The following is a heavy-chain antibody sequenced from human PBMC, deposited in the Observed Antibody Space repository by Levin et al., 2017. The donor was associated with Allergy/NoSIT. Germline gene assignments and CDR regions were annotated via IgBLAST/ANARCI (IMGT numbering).Heavy chain of an antibody. CDR1: GGSFSGYY. D-gene: IGHD4-17*01. CDR3: ARGYGDQRRYFDY. Sequence: GSLRLSCAVYGGSFSGYYWSWIRQPPGKGLEWIGEINHSGSTNYNPSLKSRVTISVDTSKNQFSLKLSSVTAADTAVYYCARGYGDQRRYFDYWGQGTLVTVSS. J-gene: IGHJ4*02. V-gene: IGHV4-34*01. CDR2: INHSGST.